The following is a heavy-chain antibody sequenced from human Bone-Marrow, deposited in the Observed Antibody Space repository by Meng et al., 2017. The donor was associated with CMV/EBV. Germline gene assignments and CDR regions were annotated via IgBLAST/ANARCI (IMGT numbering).Heavy chain of an antibody. D-gene: IGHD4-23*01. CDR2: TKNNANSYTT. CDR3: ATTVVTDYNYYYYYGMDV. J-gene: IGHJ6*02. V-gene: IGHV3-72*01. Sequence: HYMDWVRQAPGKGLEWVGRTKNNANSYTTECAASVKGRFTISRDDSKNSLYLQMNSLKTEDTAVYYCATTVVTDYNYYYYYGMDVWGQGTTVTVSS. CDR1: HY.